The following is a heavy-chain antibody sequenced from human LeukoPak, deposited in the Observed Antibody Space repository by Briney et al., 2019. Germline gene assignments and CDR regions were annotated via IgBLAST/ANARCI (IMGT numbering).Heavy chain of an antibody. CDR3: ARDRSWRSSSQYIMDV. CDR1: GFTFSSYA. J-gene: IGHJ6*03. V-gene: IGHV3-30*04. CDR2: ISYDGSNK. Sequence: GGSLRLSCAASGFTFSSYAMHWVRQAPGKGLEWVAVISYDGSNKYYADSVKGRFTISRDNSKNTLYLQMNSLRAEDTAVYYCARDRSWRSSSQYIMDVWGKGTTVTVSS. D-gene: IGHD6-13*01.